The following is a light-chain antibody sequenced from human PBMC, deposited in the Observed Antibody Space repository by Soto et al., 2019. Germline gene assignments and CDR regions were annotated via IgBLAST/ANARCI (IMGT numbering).Light chain of an antibody. J-gene: IGKJ1*01. Sequence: DIQMTQYPSTLSSSLGDRVTITCRASQSTSSYLAWYQQKPGKAPKLLIYQASSLENGVPSRFSGSGSGTEFSLTISSMQPDDFATYYCQQYSSNSTFGQGTKVDIK. CDR2: QAS. CDR3: QQYSSNST. V-gene: IGKV1-5*03. CDR1: QSTSSY.